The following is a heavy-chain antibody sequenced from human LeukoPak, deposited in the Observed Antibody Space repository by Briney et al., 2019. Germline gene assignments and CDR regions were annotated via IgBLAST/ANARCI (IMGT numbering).Heavy chain of an antibody. V-gene: IGHV1-3*01. Sequence: GASVKVSCKASGYTFTNYAMHWMRQAPGQRLEWMGWINAGNGNTKYSQKFQGRVTITRDTSASTAYMELSSLRSEDTAVYFRASHYGSGNLVDYWGQGTLVTVSS. J-gene: IGHJ4*02. D-gene: IGHD3-10*01. CDR2: INAGNGNT. CDR3: ASHYGSGNLVDY. CDR1: GYTFTNYA.